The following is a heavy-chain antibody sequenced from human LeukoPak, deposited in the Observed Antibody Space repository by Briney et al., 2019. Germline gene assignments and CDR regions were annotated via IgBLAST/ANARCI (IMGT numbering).Heavy chain of an antibody. CDR1: GFTFSSYW. CDR3: ARGYSSSYRIDY. CDR2: INGDGSST. V-gene: IGHV3-74*01. D-gene: IGHD6-6*01. J-gene: IGHJ4*02. Sequence: GGSLRLSCAASGFTFSSYWMHWVRQAPGKGLVWVSRINGDGSSTTYADSVKGRFTISRVNAKNTLYLQMNSLRAEDTAVYYCARGYSSSYRIDYWGQGTLVTVSS.